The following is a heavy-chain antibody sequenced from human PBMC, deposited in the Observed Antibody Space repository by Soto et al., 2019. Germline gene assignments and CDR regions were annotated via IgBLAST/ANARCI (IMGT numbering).Heavy chain of an antibody. CDR1: GFTFSSYG. V-gene: IGHV3-30*18. J-gene: IGHJ3*02. CDR3: AKDLIPAPPDAFDI. CDR2: ISYDGSNQ. Sequence: QVQLVESGGGVVQPGRSLRLSCAASGFTFSSYGMHWVRQAPGKGLEWVAVISYDGSNQYYADSVKGRFTISRDNSKNTLYLQMNSLRAEDTAVYYCAKDLIPAPPDAFDIWGQGTMVTVSS. D-gene: IGHD3-9*01.